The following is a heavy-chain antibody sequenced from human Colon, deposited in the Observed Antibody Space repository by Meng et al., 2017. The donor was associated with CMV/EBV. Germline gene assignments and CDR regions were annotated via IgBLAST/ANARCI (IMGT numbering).Heavy chain of an antibody. Sequence: SETLSLTCTVSGGSINTYYWSWIRQPPGKGLEWIGYVSYSGNTNYNPSLESRVTISVDTSKKQFSLNLSSVTAADTAVYYCARADDTAVYFCATDFGWYRRIYWGQGTLVTVSS. V-gene: IGHV4-59*01. J-gene: IGHJ4*01. CDR2: VSYSGNT. CDR3: ARADDTAVYFCATDFGWYRRIY. CDR1: GGSINTYY. D-gene: IGHD6-19*01.